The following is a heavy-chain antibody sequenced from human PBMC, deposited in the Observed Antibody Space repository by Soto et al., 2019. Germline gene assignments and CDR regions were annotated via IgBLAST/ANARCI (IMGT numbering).Heavy chain of an antibody. Sequence: QVQLVESGGGVVQPGRSLRLSCAASGFTFSSYGMHWVRQAPGKGLEWVAVISYDGSNKYYADSVKGRFTISRDNSKNTLYLQMNSLRAEDTAVYYCARGRQYSGSYYHYYYGMDVWGQGTTVTVSS. J-gene: IGHJ6*02. V-gene: IGHV3-30*19. CDR3: ARGRQYSGSYYHYYYGMDV. CDR1: GFTFSSYG. CDR2: ISYDGSNK. D-gene: IGHD1-26*01.